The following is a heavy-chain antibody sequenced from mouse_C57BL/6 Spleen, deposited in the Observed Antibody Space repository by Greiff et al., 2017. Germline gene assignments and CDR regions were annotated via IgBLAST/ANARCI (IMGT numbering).Heavy chain of an antibody. D-gene: IGHD1-1*01. V-gene: IGHV1-55*01. CDR2: IYPGSGST. J-gene: IGHJ1*03. Sequence: QVQLQQPGAELVKPGASVKMSCKASGYTFTSYWITWVKQRPGQGLEWIGDIYPGSGSTNYNEKFKSKATLTVDTSSSTAYMQLSSLTSEDSAVYYCAREGSNYGYFDVWGTGTTVTVSS. CDR3: AREGSNYGYFDV. CDR1: GYTFTSYW.